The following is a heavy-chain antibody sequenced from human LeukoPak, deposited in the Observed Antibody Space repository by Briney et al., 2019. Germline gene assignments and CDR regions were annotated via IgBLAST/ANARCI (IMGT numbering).Heavy chain of an antibody. CDR2: IYYSGST. Sequence: SETLSLTCTVSGGSISSYYWNWIRQPPGKGLEWIGSIYYSGSTNYNPSLKSRVTISVDTSKNQVSLRLSSVTDADTAVYFCARARWLGNFDYWGQGTLVTVSS. V-gene: IGHV4-59*01. J-gene: IGHJ4*02. D-gene: IGHD6-19*01. CDR1: GGSISSYY. CDR3: ARARWLGNFDY.